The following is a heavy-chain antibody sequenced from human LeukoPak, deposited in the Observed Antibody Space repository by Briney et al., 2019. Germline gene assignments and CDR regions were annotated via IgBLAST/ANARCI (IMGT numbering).Heavy chain of an antibody. D-gene: IGHD4-11*01. Sequence: GGSLRLSCAASGFTFSSYWMTWVRQAPGKGLEWVSVIYSGGNTYYADSVKGRFTISRDNSKNTLYLQMNSLRAEDTAVYYCARTYDYSNYFDYWGQGTLVTVSS. CDR2: IYSGGNT. CDR1: GFTFSSYW. V-gene: IGHV3-53*01. J-gene: IGHJ4*02. CDR3: ARTYDYSNYFDY.